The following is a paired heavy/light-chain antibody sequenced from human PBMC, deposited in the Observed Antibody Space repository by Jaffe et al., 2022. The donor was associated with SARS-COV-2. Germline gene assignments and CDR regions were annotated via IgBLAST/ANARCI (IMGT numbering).Heavy chain of an antibody. D-gene: IGHD3-16*01. V-gene: IGHV3-30*18. CDR2: ISFDGKNE. CDR3: VKETTSRWPNGPWANSYYGMDV. CDR1: GFTFRSYG. Sequence: QVQLAESGGGVVQPGGSLRLSCATSGFTFRSYGIHWVRQAPGKGLQWVTFISFDGKNEYYADSVKGRFTISRDNPRNTVSLQMNGLRREDSGVYYCVKETTSRWPNGPWANSYYGMDVWGQGTAVTVSS. J-gene: IGHJ6*02.
Light chain of an antibody. Sequence: QSVLTQPPSVSAAPGQKVSISCSGSSSNIGDNYVSWFQQVPGTAPKLLIYETEKRPSGIPDRFSGSKSVTSATLGITGLQTGDEADYYCGTWDSSLSAWVFGGGTKVTVL. J-gene: IGLJ3*02. V-gene: IGLV1-51*02. CDR2: ETE. CDR1: SSNIGDNY. CDR3: GTWDSSLSAWV.